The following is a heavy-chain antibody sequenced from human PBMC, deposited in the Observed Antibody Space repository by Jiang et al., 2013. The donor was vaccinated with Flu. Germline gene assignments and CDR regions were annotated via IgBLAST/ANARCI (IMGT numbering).Heavy chain of an antibody. V-gene: IGHV1-24*01. D-gene: IGHD3-16*02. J-gene: IGHJ4*02. Sequence: QKFQGRVTMTEDTSTDTAYMELSSLRSEDTAVYYCATSLVWGSYRYRYFRVWGQGTLVTVSS. CDR3: ATSLVWGSYRYRYFRV.